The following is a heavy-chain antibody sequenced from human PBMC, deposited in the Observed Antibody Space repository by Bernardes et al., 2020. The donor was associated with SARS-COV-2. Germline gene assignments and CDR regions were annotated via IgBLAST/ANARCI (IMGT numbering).Heavy chain of an antibody. V-gene: IGHV1-18*01. J-gene: IGHJ4*02. CDR1: GYTFTSYG. CDR2: ISAYNGNT. D-gene: IGHD4-17*01. Sequence: ASVKVSCKASGYTFTSYGISWVRQAPGQGLEWMGWISAYNGNTNYAQKLQGRVTMTTDTSTSTAYMELRSLRAEDTAVYYCAKDVTVTTSGPVDYWGQGTLVTVSS. CDR3: AKDVTVTTSGPVDY.